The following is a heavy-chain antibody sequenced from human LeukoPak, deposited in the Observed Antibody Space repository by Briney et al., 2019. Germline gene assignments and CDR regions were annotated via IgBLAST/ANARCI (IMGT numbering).Heavy chain of an antibody. CDR1: GGSISSYY. D-gene: IGHD1-20*01. CDR3: ARGWSDNWNDGSLYDY. V-gene: IGHV4-59*01. J-gene: IGHJ4*02. CDR2: IYYRGST. Sequence: SETLSLTCTVSGGSISSYYWGWIRQPPGKGLGGSGYIYYRGSTNYNPSLKSRVTISVDTSKNQFSLKLSSVTAADTGVYYCARGWSDNWNDGSLYDYWGQGTLVTVSS.